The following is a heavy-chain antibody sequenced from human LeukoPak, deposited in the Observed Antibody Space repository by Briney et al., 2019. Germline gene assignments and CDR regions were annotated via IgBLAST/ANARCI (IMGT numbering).Heavy chain of an antibody. D-gene: IGHD6-19*01. CDR3: AKEGSGWPNDAFDI. Sequence: PGGSLRLSCAASGFTFSSYAMHWVRQAPGKGLEWVAVISYDGSNKYYADSVKGRFTISRDNSKNTLYLQMNSLRAEDTAVYYCAKEGSGWPNDAFDIWGQGTMVTVSS. CDR1: GFTFSSYA. J-gene: IGHJ3*02. CDR2: ISYDGSNK. V-gene: IGHV3-30-3*01.